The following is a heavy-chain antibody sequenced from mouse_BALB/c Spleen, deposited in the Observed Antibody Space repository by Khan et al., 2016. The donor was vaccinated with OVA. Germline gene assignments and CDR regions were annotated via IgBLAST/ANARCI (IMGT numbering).Heavy chain of an antibody. CDR3: TRCPFHYYVYGFAY. CDR1: GYTFTDYE. Sequence: VELVESGAELVRPGASVKLSCKALGYTFTDYEIHWVKQTPVHGLEWIGALHPGSGGTAYNQKFKGKATLTADKSSSTAYMELSSLTSEDSAVYYCTRCPFHYYVYGFAYWCQGTLVTVSA. V-gene: IGHV1-15*01. CDR2: LHPGSGGT. J-gene: IGHJ3*01. D-gene: IGHD1-2*01.